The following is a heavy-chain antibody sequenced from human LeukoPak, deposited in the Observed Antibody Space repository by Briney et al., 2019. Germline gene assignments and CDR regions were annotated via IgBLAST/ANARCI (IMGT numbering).Heavy chain of an antibody. J-gene: IGHJ4*02. CDR2: ISYDGSDK. Sequence: PGGSLRLSCAASGFTFSSSGRHWVRQAPGKGLEWVAVISYDGSDKYYADSVKGRFTISRDNSKNTLYLQMNSLRAEDTAVYYCAKDRSSNWALDYWGQGTLVTVSS. CDR1: GFTFSSSG. CDR3: AKDRSSNWALDY. D-gene: IGHD1-1*01. V-gene: IGHV3-30*18.